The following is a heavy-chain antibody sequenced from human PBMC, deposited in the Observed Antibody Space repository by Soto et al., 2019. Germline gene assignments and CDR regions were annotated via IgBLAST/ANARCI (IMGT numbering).Heavy chain of an antibody. CDR2: IYSGGYT. V-gene: IGHV3-53*01. D-gene: IGHD2-2*01. J-gene: IGHJ4*02. CDR3: ATQPGGGGY. CDR1: GFTVSNNY. Sequence: EVQLVESGGGLIQPGGSLRLSCAVSGFTVSNNYMSWVRQAPGKGLEGVSVIYSGGYTAYGDSVKGRFTISRDNSKNTQKLQINGRRAAGPAVFYWATQPGGGGYWGQGTLVTVSS.